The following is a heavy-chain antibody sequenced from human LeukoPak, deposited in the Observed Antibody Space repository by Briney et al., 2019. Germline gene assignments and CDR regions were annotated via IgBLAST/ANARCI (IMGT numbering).Heavy chain of an antibody. CDR1: GFTFSGSA. Sequence: GGSLKLSCAASGFTFSGSAMHWVRQASGKGLEWVGRIRSKANSYATAYAASVKGRFTISRDDSKNTAYLQMNSLKTEDTAEYYCTSGGSLMSSSWYAFDIWGQGTMVTVSS. D-gene: IGHD6-13*01. J-gene: IGHJ3*02. CDR3: TSGGSLMSSSWYAFDI. CDR2: IRSKANSYAT. V-gene: IGHV3-73*01.